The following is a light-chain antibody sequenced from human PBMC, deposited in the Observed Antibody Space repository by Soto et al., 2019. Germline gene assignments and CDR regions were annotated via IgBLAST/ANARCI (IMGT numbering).Light chain of an antibody. J-gene: IGKJ5*01. CDR3: QQLNSYPIT. V-gene: IGKV1-9*01. CDR1: QGISSY. CDR2: AAS. Sequence: DIQMTQSPSTLSASVGDRVTITCRASQGISSYLAWYQQKPGKAPKLLIYAASTLQSGVPSRLSGSGSGTDFTLTISSLQPEDFATYYCQQLNSYPITFGQGTRLEIK.